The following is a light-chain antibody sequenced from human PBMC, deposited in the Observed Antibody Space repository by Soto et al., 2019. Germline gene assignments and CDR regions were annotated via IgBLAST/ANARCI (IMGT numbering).Light chain of an antibody. Sequence: QSALAQPASVSRSPGQSITISCTGTSSDVGRYNYVSWYQQHPGKAPKLMICEVSNRPSGVSNRFSGSKSGNTASLTISGLQAEDEADYYCSSYTSSSTLVFGTGTKVTVL. J-gene: IGLJ1*01. CDR2: EVS. CDR3: SSYTSSSTLV. CDR1: SSDVGRYNY. V-gene: IGLV2-14*01.